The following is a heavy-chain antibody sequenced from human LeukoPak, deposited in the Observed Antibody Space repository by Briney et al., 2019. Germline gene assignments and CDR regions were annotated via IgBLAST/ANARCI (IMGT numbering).Heavy chain of an antibody. CDR1: GGSISSSSYY. CDR2: IYYSGST. V-gene: IGHV4-39*01. CDR3: ARQSLWFGESHY. J-gene: IGHJ4*02. D-gene: IGHD3-10*01. Sequence: SETLSLTCIVSGGSISSSSYYWGWIRQPPGKGLEWIGSIYYSGSTYYNPSLKSRVTISVDTSKNQFSLKLSSVTAADTAVYYCARQSLWFGESHYWGQGTLVTVSS.